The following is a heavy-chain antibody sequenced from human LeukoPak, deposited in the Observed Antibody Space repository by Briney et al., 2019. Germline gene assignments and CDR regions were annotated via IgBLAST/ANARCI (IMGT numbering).Heavy chain of an antibody. Sequence: SVKVSCKASGGSFRNYGFHWVRQAPGQGLEWMGGMLPIFGTANYAQKFQGRVTITADESSNTASLDLSSLTSEDTAVYYCATDPNPYSSTSGYFDFWGQGTLVTVSS. V-gene: IGHV1-69*13. CDR2: MLPIFGTA. D-gene: IGHD6-13*01. CDR1: GGSFRNYG. CDR3: ATDPNPYSSTSGYFDF. J-gene: IGHJ4*02.